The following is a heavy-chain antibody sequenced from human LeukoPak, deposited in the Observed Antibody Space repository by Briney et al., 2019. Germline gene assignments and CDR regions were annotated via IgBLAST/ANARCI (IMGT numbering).Heavy chain of an antibody. V-gene: IGHV3-30*18. CDR3: AKSMVRGVIGYYFDY. CDR1: GFTFSSYG. Sequence: PGRSLRLSCAASGFTFSSYGMHWVRQAPGKGLEWVAVISYDGSNKYYADSVKGRFTISRDNSKNTLYLQMNSLRAEDTAVYYCAKSMVRGVIGYYFDYWGQGTLVTVSS. J-gene: IGHJ4*02. D-gene: IGHD3-10*01. CDR2: ISYDGSNK.